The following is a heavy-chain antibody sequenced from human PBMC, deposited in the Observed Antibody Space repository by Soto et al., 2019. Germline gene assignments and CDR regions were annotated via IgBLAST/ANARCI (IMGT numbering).Heavy chain of an antibody. Sequence: PGESLKISCKASGYDFATYWIGWVRQMPGKGLEWMGIIYPGDSDTRYSPSFQGQVTISADKSINTAYLQWSSLKASDIAMYYCARSGKVARISAFDIWGQGTKVTVSS. CDR1: GYDFATYW. CDR3: ARSGKVARISAFDI. D-gene: IGHD1-1*01. V-gene: IGHV5-51*01. J-gene: IGHJ3*02. CDR2: IYPGDSDT.